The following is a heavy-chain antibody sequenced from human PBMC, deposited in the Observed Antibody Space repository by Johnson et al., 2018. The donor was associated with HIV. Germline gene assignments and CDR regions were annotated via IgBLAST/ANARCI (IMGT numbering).Heavy chain of an antibody. CDR2: ISGSGGST. J-gene: IGHJ3*02. D-gene: IGHD2-15*01. Sequence: VQVVESGGGVVQPGRSLRLSCAASGFTFSSYAMSWVRQAPGKGLEWVSAISGSGGSTYYADSVKGRFTTSRDNSKNTLYLQMNSLRAEDTAVYYCANILVVAAQEADAFDIWGQGTMLTVSS. V-gene: IGHV3-23*04. CDR3: ANILVVAAQEADAFDI. CDR1: GFTFSSYA.